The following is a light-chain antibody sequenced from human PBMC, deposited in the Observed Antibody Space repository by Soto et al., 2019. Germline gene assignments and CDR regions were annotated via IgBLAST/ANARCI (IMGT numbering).Light chain of an antibody. Sequence: QSVRTQPASVSGSPGQSITISCTGTSSDVGGYNYVSWYQQHPGKAPKLMIYDVSNRPSGVSNRFSGSKSGNTASLTISWLQAEDEADYYCGSYTSSSTYVFGTGTKVTVL. J-gene: IGLJ1*01. CDR3: GSYTSSSTYV. CDR2: DVS. V-gene: IGLV2-14*01. CDR1: SSDVGGYNY.